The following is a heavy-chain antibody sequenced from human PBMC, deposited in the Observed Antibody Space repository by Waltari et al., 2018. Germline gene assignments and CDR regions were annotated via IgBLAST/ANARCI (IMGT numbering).Heavy chain of an antibody. CDR2: IYYSGST. V-gene: IGHV4-39*07. J-gene: IGHJ2*01. Sequence: QLQLQESGPGLVKPSETLSLTCTVSGGSISSSSYYWGWIRQPPGKGLEWIGSIYYSGSTYYNPSLKSRVTISVDTSKNQFSLKLSSVTAADTAVYYCATSTTVTSVVGYFDLWGRGTLVTVSS. CDR1: GGSISSSSYY. CDR3: ATSTTVTSVVGYFDL. D-gene: IGHD4-17*01.